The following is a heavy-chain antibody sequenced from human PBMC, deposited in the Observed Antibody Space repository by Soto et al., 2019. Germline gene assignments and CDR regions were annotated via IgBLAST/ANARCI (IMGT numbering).Heavy chain of an antibody. Sequence: GGSLWLYCEASGFTFSRKTMNWVRQAPGTGLEWVSYISSSSTTIYYADSVKGRFTISRDNAKNSLYLQMNSLRVEDTAMYYCARGGYSGYDFDYWGQGTPVTVSS. CDR3: ARGGYSGYDFDY. J-gene: IGHJ4*02. CDR1: GFTFSRKT. D-gene: IGHD5-12*01. V-gene: IGHV3-48*01. CDR2: ISSSSTTI.